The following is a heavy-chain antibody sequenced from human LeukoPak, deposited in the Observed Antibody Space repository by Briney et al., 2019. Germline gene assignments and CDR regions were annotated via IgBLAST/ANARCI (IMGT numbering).Heavy chain of an antibody. J-gene: IGHJ4*02. V-gene: IGHV4-59*01. CDR3: ARENKGTVHDSTAAFHY. CDR1: IGSIGNDY. D-gene: IGHD1-7*01. CDR2: GHHSESP. Sequence: SETLSLTCTVSIGSIGNDYWSWLRQSPGKGLEWIAYGHHSESPNYNPSLKSRVTISVDRSNNRFSLQLSSVTAADTAVYHCARENKGTVHDSTAAFHYWGQGTLVTVSS.